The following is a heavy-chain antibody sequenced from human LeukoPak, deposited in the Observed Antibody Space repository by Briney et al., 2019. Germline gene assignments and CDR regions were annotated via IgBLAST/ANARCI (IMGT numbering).Heavy chain of an antibody. CDR1: GFTFGDYY. CDR2: ISSRGSTF. Sequence: GSLRLSCAASGFTFGDYYMAWVRQDPGKGLEWVSYISSRGSTFFYADSVKGRFTISRDNARNSLSLHMDSLTVEDTAVYFCAGTVPGPQWLASRFDPWGQGTLVTVSS. D-gene: IGHD6-19*01. J-gene: IGHJ5*02. CDR3: AGTVPGPQWLASRFDP. V-gene: IGHV3-11*01.